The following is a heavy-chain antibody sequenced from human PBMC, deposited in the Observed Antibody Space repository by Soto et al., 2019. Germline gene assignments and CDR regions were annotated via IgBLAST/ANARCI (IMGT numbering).Heavy chain of an antibody. CDR3: ATLVAAAGTIHYYYYMDV. CDR1: GYTLAELS. J-gene: IGHJ6*03. D-gene: IGHD6-13*01. CDR2: FDPEDGET. V-gene: IGHV1-24*01. Sequence: GASVKVSCKVSGYTLAELSRHWVRQAPGKGLEWMGGFDPEDGETIYAQKFQGRVTMTEDTSTDTAYMELSSLRSEDTAVYYCATLVAAAGTIHYYYYMDVWGKGTTVTVSS.